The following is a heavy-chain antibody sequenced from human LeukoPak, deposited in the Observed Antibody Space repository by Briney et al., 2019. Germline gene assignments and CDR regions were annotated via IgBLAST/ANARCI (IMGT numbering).Heavy chain of an antibody. CDR2: ISGSGGST. J-gene: IGHJ3*02. Sequence: PGGSLRLSCAASGFTFSSYAMSWVRQAPGKGLEWVSAISGSGGSTYYADSVKGRLTISRDNSKNTLYLQMNSLRAEDTAVYYCVKTVLRYSTGDAFDIWGQGTMVTVSS. D-gene: IGHD3-9*01. CDR1: GFTFSSYA. CDR3: VKTVLRYSTGDAFDI. V-gene: IGHV3-23*01.